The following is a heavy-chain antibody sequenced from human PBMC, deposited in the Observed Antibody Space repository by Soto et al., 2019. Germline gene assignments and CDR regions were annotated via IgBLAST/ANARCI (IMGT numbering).Heavy chain of an antibody. V-gene: IGHV1-46*03. CDR3: ARLSGRGQGFDY. D-gene: IGHD2-15*01. CDR1: GYTFTSYY. J-gene: IGHJ4*02. Sequence: HVQLVQSGAEVKKPGASVEVSCKASGYTFTSYYLHWVRQAPGQGLEWMGMINPGGGSTSFAQKFQGRVTMTRDTSTSTVYMELSSLRSEDTAVYYCARLSGRGQGFDYWGQGTLVAVSS. CDR2: INPGGGST.